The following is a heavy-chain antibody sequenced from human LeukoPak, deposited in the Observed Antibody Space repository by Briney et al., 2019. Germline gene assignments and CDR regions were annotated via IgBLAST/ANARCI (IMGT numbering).Heavy chain of an antibody. CDR3: ARDERGVVVTTVFDY. J-gene: IGHJ4*02. D-gene: IGHD3-22*01. CDR1: GYTFTSYG. Sequence: AASVKVSCKASGYTFTSYGISWVRQAPGQGLEWMGWISAYNGNTNYAQKLQGRVTMTTDTSTNTAYMELRSLRSDDTDVYYCARDERGVVVTTVFDYWGQGTLVTVSS. V-gene: IGHV1-18*01. CDR2: ISAYNGNT.